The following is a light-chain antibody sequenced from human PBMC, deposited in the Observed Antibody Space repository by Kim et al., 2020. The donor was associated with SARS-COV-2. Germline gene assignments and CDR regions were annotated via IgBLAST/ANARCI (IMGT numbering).Light chain of an antibody. CDR1: SSDIVGYDY. CDR3: TSHTSRSTLV. V-gene: IGLV2-14*03. CDR2: GVN. J-gene: IGLJ1*01. Sequence: QSITLSCTGPSSDIVGYDYVSCYQQRPGKAPQLLIFGVNHRPSAVSTRFSGSKSGNTASLTVSGLQAEDEAEYYCTSHTSRSTLVFGTGTSVTVL.